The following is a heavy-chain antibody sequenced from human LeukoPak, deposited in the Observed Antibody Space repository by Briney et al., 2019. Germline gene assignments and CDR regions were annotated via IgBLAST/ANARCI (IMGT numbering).Heavy chain of an antibody. D-gene: IGHD3-22*01. Sequence: GGSLRLSCAASGFTFSSYGMHWVRQAPGKGLEWVAVISYDGSNKYYADSAKGRFTISRDNSKNTLYLQMNSLRAEDTAVYYCARDRHYYDSSGYYLFDYWGQGTLVTVSS. CDR1: GFTFSSYG. CDR3: ARDRHYYDSSGYYLFDY. V-gene: IGHV3-30*03. CDR2: ISYDGSNK. J-gene: IGHJ4*02.